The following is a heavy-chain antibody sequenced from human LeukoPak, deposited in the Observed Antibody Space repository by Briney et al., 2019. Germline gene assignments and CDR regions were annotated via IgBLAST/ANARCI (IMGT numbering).Heavy chain of an antibody. CDR2: VAPGDSYT. CDR1: GYSFTTYW. J-gene: IGHJ6*02. CDR3: ARQPLDYYGLDV. V-gene: IGHV5-10-1*01. Sequence: GESLKISCKGSGYSFTTYWIVWVRQTPEKGLEWMGRVAPGDSYTNYNPSLQGHVTISAAKSINTAYLQWSTVKASDSAIYYCARQPLDYYGLDVWGQGTTVIVSS.